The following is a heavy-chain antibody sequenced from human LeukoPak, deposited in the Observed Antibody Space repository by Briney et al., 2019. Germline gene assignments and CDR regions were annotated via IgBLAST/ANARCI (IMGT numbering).Heavy chain of an antibody. D-gene: IGHD1-14*01. CDR2: VNHGGST. Sequence: PSETLSLTCAVYGGSFSDYSWTWIRQPPGKGLEWIGDVNHGGSTYYNPSLKSRVTISVDTSKKQFSLKLRSVTAADTAVYYCARHEWGITNAFDIWGQGTMVTVSS. CDR1: GGSFSDYS. CDR3: ARHEWGITNAFDI. V-gene: IGHV4-34*01. J-gene: IGHJ3*02.